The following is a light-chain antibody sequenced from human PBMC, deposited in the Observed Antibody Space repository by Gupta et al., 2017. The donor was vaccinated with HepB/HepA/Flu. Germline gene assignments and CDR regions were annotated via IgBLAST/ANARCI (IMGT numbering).Light chain of an antibody. CDR3: CSYRSSNTLFV. V-gene: IGLV2-14*03. Sequence: QSDLTQPASVSGSPGQSITIPCTGTSGDVGAYNYVSWYQQYPGKAPKVIIYDVSARPSGVSYRFSGSKSGNTASLTISGLQAEDEADYYCCSYRSSNTLFVFGTGTKVTVL. CDR1: SGDVGAYNY. J-gene: IGLJ1*01. CDR2: DVS.